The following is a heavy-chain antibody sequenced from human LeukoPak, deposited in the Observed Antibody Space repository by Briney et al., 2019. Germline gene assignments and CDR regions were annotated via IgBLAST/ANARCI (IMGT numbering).Heavy chain of an antibody. Sequence: SETLSLTCTVSGGSISSYYWSWIRQPPGKGLEWIGYIYYSGSTNYNPSLKSRVTISVDTSKNQFSLKLSSVTAADTAVYYCARQYGDYFDYWGQGTLVTVSS. CDR3: ARQYGDYFDY. D-gene: IGHD4/OR15-4a*01. CDR1: GGSISSYY. CDR2: IYYSGST. V-gene: IGHV4-59*08. J-gene: IGHJ4*02.